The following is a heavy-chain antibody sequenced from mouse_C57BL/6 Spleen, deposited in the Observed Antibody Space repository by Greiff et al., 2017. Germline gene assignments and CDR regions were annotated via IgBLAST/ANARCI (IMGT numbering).Heavy chain of an antibody. V-gene: IGHV1-31*01. CDR2: IYPYNGVS. CDR3: ARGGYYGRSPSWYFDV. D-gene: IGHD1-1*01. Sequence: VQLQQSGPELVKPGASVKISCKASGYSFTGYYMHWVKQSHGNILDWIGYIYPYNGVSSYNQKFKGKATLPVDKSSSTAYMELRSLTSEDSAVYYCARGGYYGRSPSWYFDVWGTGTTVTVSS. CDR1: GYSFTGYY. J-gene: IGHJ1*03.